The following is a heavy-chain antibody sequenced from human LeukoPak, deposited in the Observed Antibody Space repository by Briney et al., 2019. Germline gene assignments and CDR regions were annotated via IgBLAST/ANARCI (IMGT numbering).Heavy chain of an antibody. CDR2: INHSGST. D-gene: IGHD2-2*01. CDR3: ARRGLGVPAAYHRYWYFDL. Sequence: SETLSLTCAVYGGSFSGYYWSWIRQPPGKGLEWIGEINHSGSTNYNPSLKSRVTISVDTSKNQFSLKLSSVTAADTAVYYCARRGLGVPAAYHRYWYFDLWGRGTLVTVSS. J-gene: IGHJ2*01. CDR1: GGSFSGYY. V-gene: IGHV4-34*01.